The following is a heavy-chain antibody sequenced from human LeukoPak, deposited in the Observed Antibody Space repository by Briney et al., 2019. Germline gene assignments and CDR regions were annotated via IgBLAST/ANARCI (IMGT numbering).Heavy chain of an antibody. J-gene: IGHJ4*02. V-gene: IGHV3-74*01. CDR1: GFTFSSYW. Sequence: GGSLRLSCAASGFTFSSYWMHWVRQAPGKGLVWVSRINSDGSTTSDADSVKGRFTISRDNAENTLYLQMNSLRAEDTAVYYCTRGYSGSYRIDYWGQGTLVTVSS. D-gene: IGHD1-26*01. CDR3: TRGYSGSYRIDY. CDR2: INSDGSTT.